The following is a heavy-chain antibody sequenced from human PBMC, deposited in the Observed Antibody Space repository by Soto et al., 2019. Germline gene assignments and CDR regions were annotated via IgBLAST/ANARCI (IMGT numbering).Heavy chain of an antibody. J-gene: IGHJ6*02. Sequence: GGSLRLSCAASGFTFSGSAIHWVRQASGKGLEWVGRIRSKANNYATAYAASVKGRFTISRDDSKNTAYLQMNSLKTEDTAVYHCSVAVVPASTSVYGMDVWGQGTTVTVSS. D-gene: IGHD2-2*01. CDR3: SVAVVPASTSVYGMDV. CDR1: GFTFSGSA. CDR2: IRSKANNYAT. V-gene: IGHV3-73*01.